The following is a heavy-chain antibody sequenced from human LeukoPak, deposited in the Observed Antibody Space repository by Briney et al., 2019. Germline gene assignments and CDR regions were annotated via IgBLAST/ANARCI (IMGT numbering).Heavy chain of an antibody. CDR1: AGTFSRYA. Sequence: SVKVSCKTSAGTFSRYAISWVRQAPGQGLEWMGRITPMSATPSQTQWIQGRVTITADISTNTVYLDLSSLRSEDTALYFCAGDPPGIPVGFDIWGQGTMVTVSS. D-gene: IGHD3-10*01. CDR3: AGDPPGIPVGFDI. CDR2: ITPMSATP. V-gene: IGHV1-69*06. J-gene: IGHJ3*02.